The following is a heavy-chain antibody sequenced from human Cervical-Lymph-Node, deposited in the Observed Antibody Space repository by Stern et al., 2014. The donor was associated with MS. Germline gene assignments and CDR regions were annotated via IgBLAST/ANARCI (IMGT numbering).Heavy chain of an antibody. V-gene: IGHV1-2*06. D-gene: IGHD1-1*01. Sequence: MQLVESGAEVKNPGASVKVSCKASGYTFTGYYMHWVRQAPGQGLEWMGRIKTNSGDTNYAQKFQGRVTMTRDTSISTAYMDLSRLISDDTAVYYCVRDNNWSLDYWGQGTLVTVSS. CDR2: IKTNSGDT. CDR1: GYTFTGYY. J-gene: IGHJ4*02. CDR3: VRDNNWSLDY.